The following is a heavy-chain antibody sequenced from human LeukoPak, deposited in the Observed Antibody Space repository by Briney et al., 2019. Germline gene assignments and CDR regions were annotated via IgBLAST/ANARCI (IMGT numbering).Heavy chain of an antibody. D-gene: IGHD2-2*01. CDR2: IKQDGSEK. Sequence: PGGSLRLSCAASGFTFSRYWITWVRQAPGKGLEWVANIKQDGSEKYYVDSVKGRFTISRDNAKNSLYLQMNSLRAEDTAVYYCARDILGVVPAAWNDAFDIWGQGTMVTVSS. CDR3: ARDILGVVPAAWNDAFDI. J-gene: IGHJ3*02. V-gene: IGHV3-7*04. CDR1: GFTFSRYW.